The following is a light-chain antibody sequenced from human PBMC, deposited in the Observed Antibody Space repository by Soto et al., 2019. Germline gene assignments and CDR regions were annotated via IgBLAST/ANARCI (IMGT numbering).Light chain of an antibody. CDR1: SSDVGGYNY. CDR3: SSYTSSSTLL. Sequence: QSALTQPASVSGSPGQSITISCTGTSSDVGGYNYVSWYQQHPGKAPKLMIYEVSNRPSGVSKRFSGSKSGNTASLTISGLQAEDEADYYCSSYTSSSTLLFGGGTTLTVL. J-gene: IGLJ2*01. V-gene: IGLV2-14*01. CDR2: EVS.